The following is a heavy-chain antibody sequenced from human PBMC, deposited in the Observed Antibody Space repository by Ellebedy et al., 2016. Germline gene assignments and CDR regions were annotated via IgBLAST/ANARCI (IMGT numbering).Heavy chain of an antibody. CDR3: AHRTSSGRRGYFDL. V-gene: IGHV2-5*02. CDR2: IYWDDDK. J-gene: IGHJ2*01. D-gene: IGHD6-19*01. Sequence: SGPTLVXPTQTLTLTCTFSGFSLSTSGVGVGWIRQPPGKALEWLALIYWDDDKRYSPSLKSRLTITKDTSKNQVVLTMTNMDPVDTATYYCAHRTSSGRRGYFDLWGRGTLVTVSS. CDR1: GFSLSTSGVG.